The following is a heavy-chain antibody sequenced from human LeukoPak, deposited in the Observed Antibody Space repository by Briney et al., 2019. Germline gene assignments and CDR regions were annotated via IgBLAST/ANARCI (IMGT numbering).Heavy chain of an antibody. CDR2: ISSNGSTI. V-gene: IGHV3-48*03. D-gene: IGHD3-22*01. CDR1: GFTFNSCE. Sequence: PGGSLRLSCAASGFTFNSCEMNWVRQAPGKGLEWVSYISSNGSTIYYADSVKGRFTISRDNAKKSLYLQMNSLRAEDTAVYYCVRDRGWLSNPGYFDYWGRGTLVTV. CDR3: VRDRGWLSNPGYFDY. J-gene: IGHJ4*02.